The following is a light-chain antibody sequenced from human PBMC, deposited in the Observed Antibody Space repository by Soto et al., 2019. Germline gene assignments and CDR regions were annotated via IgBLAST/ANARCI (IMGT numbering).Light chain of an antibody. CDR2: AAS. CDR3: QQSYSTLWT. V-gene: IGKV1-39*01. J-gene: IGKJ1*01. Sequence: DLQLTQAPSSLSPSVGHRVTITCRASQSISSYLHWYQQKPGKATKLLIYAASSLQSGVPSRCSGIGSGTDFPLTISSLQPEDFATYYVQQSYSTLWTFGQGTKVEI. CDR1: QSISSY.